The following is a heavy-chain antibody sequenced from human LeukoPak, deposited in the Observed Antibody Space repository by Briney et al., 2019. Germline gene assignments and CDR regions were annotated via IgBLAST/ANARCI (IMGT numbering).Heavy chain of an antibody. D-gene: IGHD3-22*01. J-gene: IGHJ4*02. Sequence: GGTLRLSCAASGFTVSSNYMSWVRQAPGKGLEWVSVIYSAGNTYYADSVQGRFTMSRENPENTLYLQMNSLRAEDTAVYYCARAHDRGYYYGFDYWGQGTLVTVSS. CDR1: GFTVSSNY. CDR3: ARAHDRGYYYGFDY. CDR2: IYSAGNT. V-gene: IGHV3-66*01.